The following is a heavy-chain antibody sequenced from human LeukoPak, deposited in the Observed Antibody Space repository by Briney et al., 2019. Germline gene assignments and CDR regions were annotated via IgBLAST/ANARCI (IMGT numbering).Heavy chain of an antibody. Sequence: PSETLSLTCAVYGGSFSGYYWSWIRQPPGKGLEWIGEINHSGSTNYDPSLKSRVTISVDTSKNQFSLKLTSVTAADTAVYYCARGGHYYDSSPNAFDVWGQGTMVTISS. J-gene: IGHJ3*01. V-gene: IGHV4-34*01. CDR3: ARGGHYYDSSPNAFDV. CDR2: INHSGST. D-gene: IGHD3-22*01. CDR1: GGSFSGYY.